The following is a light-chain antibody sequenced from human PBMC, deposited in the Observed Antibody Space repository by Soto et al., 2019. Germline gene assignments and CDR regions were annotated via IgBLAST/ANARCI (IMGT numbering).Light chain of an antibody. CDR3: QFYEPTNQV. CDR1: SGSIASNY. V-gene: IGLV6-57*01. CDR2: EDN. J-gene: IGLJ3*02. Sequence: NFMLTQPHSVSESPGKTVIISCTRSSGSIASNYVQWYQQRPGSSPTTVIYEDNQRPSGVPDRFSGSIDSSSNSASLTISGLEPEEEADYYCQFYEPTNQVFGGGTKLTVL.